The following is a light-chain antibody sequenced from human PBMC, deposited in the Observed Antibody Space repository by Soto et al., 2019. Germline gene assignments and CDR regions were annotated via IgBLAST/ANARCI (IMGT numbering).Light chain of an antibody. CDR1: RSNIGSNT. CDR3: AAWDDGLKGV. CDR2: NNN. V-gene: IGLV1-44*01. Sequence: QSVLTQPPSASGTPGQRVTISCSGSRSNIGSNTVNWYQQLPGMAPQLLIYNNNQRPSGVPDRFSGSKSGTSASLAISGLQSEDEAHYYCAAWDDGLKGVFGGGTQLTVL. J-gene: IGLJ2*01.